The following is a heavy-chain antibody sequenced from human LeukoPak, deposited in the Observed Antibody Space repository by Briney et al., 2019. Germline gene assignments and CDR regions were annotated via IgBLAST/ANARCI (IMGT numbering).Heavy chain of an antibody. V-gene: IGHV4-38-2*01. CDR3: VRMRWYYDFWSGYLDGFDV. J-gene: IGHJ3*01. CDR1: GDSITSGHY. Sequence: SETVSLTCAVSGDSITSGHYWGWIRQPPGKGLEWIGSIYHSGRTYYKPTLKRGVTISVDTSKNQFSLKLTSLTAADTAVYYCVRMRWYYDFWSGYLDGFDVWGQGTMVTVSS. D-gene: IGHD3-3*01. CDR2: IYHSGRT.